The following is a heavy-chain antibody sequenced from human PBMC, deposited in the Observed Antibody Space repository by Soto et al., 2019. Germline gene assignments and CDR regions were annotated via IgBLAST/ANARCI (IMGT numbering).Heavy chain of an antibody. J-gene: IGHJ4*02. Sequence: ASVKVSWKERLNSFTTSDMHSLRPARGIAVEWMGIITPSSGSTRYEQKFQDRVTMTRDTSTSTVYMELSSLRSEDTAVYYCAKAVSTKPAPIDYWGQGTLVTVSS. D-gene: IGHD6-19*01. CDR1: LNSFTTSD. CDR2: ITPSSGST. V-gene: IGHV1-46*01. CDR3: AKAVSTKPAPIDY.